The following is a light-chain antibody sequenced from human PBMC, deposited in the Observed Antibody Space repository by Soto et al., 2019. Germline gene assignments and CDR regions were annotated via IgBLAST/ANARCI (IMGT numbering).Light chain of an antibody. Sequence: QSALTQPPSASGSPGQSVAGSCTGTSSDVGGYNYVSWYQQHPGKAPKLMIYEVNKRPSGVPDRFSGSKSGNTASLTVSGLQAEDEADYYCSSYAGSSNVFGTGTKVTVL. J-gene: IGLJ1*01. CDR2: EVN. CDR1: SSDVGGYNY. V-gene: IGLV2-8*01. CDR3: SSYAGSSNV.